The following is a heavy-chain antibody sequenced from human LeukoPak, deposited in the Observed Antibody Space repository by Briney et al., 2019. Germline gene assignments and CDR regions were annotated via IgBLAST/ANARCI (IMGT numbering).Heavy chain of an antibody. CDR3: ARRAAAGPFDY. CDR2: IYHSGST. V-gene: IGHV4-38-2*01. J-gene: IGHJ4*02. D-gene: IGHD6-13*01. Sequence: PSETLSLTCAVSGYSISSDYYWDWIRHPPGKGLEWIASIYHSGSTYYNPSLNSRVTISVDTPKNHFSLKLSSVTAADTAVYYCARRAAAGPFDYWGQGTLVTVSS. CDR1: GYSISSDYY.